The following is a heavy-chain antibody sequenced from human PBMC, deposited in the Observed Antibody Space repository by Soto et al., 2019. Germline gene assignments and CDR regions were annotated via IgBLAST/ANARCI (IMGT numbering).Heavy chain of an antibody. CDR1: GYTFTSYY. V-gene: IGHV1-46*01. D-gene: IGHD3-16*01. CDR3: AKDRGRATDGEYYYYGMDV. J-gene: IGHJ6*02. CDR2: INPSGGST. Sequence: ASVKVSCKASGYTFTSYYIHWVRQAPGQGLDWMGIINPSGGSTDYAQRFQGRVAMTSDASTRTVYMELSSLRSEDTAVYYCAKDRGRATDGEYYYYGMDVSGQGTKVTVYS.